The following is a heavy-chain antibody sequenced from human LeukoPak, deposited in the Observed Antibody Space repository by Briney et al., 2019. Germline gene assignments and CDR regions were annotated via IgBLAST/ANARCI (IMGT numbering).Heavy chain of an antibody. D-gene: IGHD3-22*01. J-gene: IGHJ4*02. Sequence: GESLKISCKGSGYIFTSYWISWVRQLPGKGLEWMGRIDPSDSYTNFSPSFQGHVTISADKSISTAYLQWSSLKASDTAMYYCARLYYYDSSGKDYWGQGTLVTVSS. V-gene: IGHV5-10-1*01. CDR2: IDPSDSYT. CDR3: ARLYYYDSSGKDY. CDR1: GYIFTSYW.